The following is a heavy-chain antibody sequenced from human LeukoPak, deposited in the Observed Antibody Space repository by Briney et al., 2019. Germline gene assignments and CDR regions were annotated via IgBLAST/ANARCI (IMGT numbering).Heavy chain of an antibody. D-gene: IGHD2-2*01. CDR1: GGSISSYY. J-gene: IGHJ4*02. V-gene: IGHV4-4*08. CDR3: ARLQEIVPNY. Sequence: PSETLSLTCTVSGGSISSYYWSWIRQPPGEGLEWIGYIYSSGSTNYNPSLKSRVTISVDTSKNQFSLKLSSVTAADTAVYYCARLQEIVPNYWGQGTLVTVSS. CDR2: IYSSGST.